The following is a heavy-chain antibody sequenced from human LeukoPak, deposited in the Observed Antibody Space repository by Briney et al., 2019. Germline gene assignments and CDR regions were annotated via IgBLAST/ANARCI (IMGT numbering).Heavy chain of an antibody. CDR2: ISSTGGTT. J-gene: IGHJ3*02. CDR1: GITFSSYG. V-gene: IGHV3-21*01. CDR3: ARVIVGATANDAFDI. D-gene: IGHD1-26*01. Sequence: PGGTLRLSCAASGITFSSYGMSWVRQAPGKGLEWVSSISSTGGTTYYADSVKGRFTISRDNAKDSLYLQMNSLRAEDTAVYYCARVIVGATANDAFDIWGQGTMVTVSS.